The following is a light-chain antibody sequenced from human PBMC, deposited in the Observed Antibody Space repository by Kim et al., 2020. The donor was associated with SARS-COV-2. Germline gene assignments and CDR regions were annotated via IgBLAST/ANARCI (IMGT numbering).Light chain of an antibody. CDR2: GSN. J-gene: IGLJ3*02. Sequence: QLVLTQPPSASATPGQTVTISCSGSSSNIGSNSVNWYQQIPGTAPKRLIYGSNQRPSGVPDRFSGSKSDTSASLAIHGLQSEDEADYHCAAWDDILNGWVFGGGTQLTVL. V-gene: IGLV1-44*01. CDR3: AAWDDILNGWV. CDR1: SSNIGSNS.